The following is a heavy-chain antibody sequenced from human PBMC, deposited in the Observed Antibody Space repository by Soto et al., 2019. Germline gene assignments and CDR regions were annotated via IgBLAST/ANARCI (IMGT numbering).Heavy chain of an antibody. CDR2: ISGNGYNT. V-gene: IGHV3-23*01. Sequence: GGSLRLSCTASGFTFNTYTMNWVRQAPGKGLEWVSGISGNGYNTYYADSVKGRFTSPRDNSENTVYLQMTSLRAEDTAIYYCAKDERCTAISCYCGNWGQGTLVTVSS. J-gene: IGHJ4*02. CDR3: AKDERCTAISCYCGN. D-gene: IGHD2-21*02. CDR1: GFTFNTYT.